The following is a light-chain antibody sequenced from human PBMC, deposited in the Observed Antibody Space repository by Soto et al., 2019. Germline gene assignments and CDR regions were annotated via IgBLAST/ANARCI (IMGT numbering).Light chain of an antibody. V-gene: IGLV2-14*01. CDR3: NSYTTSSTCV. J-gene: IGLJ1*01. CDR1: SSDVGAYNY. CDR2: EVS. Sequence: QSAPTQPASVSGSLGQSITISCTGTSSDVGAYNYVSWYQQHPGKAPKLMIYEVSYRPSGVSNRFSGSKSGNTASLSISGLQAEDEADYYFNSYTTSSTCVFGTGTKLTVL.